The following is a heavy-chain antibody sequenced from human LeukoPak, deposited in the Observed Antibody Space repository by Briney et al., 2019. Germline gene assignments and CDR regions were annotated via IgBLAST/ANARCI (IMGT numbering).Heavy chain of an antibody. CDR1: GYTFTNYG. CDR3: ARDLDDILTAYKPITYYFDY. CDR2: ISAYNGNT. V-gene: IGHV1-18*01. Sequence: ASVKVSCKASGYTFTNYGINWVRQAPGQGLEWMGWISAYNGNTNYAQKFQGRVTMTTDTSTSTAYMELRSLRSDDTAVYYCARDLDDILTAYKPITYYFDYWGQGTLVTVSS. J-gene: IGHJ4*02. D-gene: IGHD3-9*01.